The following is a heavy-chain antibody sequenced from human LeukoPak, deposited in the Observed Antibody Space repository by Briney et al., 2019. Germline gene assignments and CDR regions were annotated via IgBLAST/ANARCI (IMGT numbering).Heavy chain of an antibody. Sequence: ASVKVSCKASGYTFTNYAMNWVRQAPGQGLEWMGWINTNTGNPTYAQGFTGRFVFSLDTSVTTAYLQISSLKAEDTALYYCVSMGATFDIWGQGTMVTVSS. D-gene: IGHD3-16*01. J-gene: IGHJ3*02. CDR2: INTNTGNP. V-gene: IGHV7-4-1*02. CDR1: GYTFTNYA. CDR3: VSMGATFDI.